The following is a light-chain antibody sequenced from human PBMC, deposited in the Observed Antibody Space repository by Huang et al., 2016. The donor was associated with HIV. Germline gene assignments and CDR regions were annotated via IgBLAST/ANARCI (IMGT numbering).Light chain of an antibody. CDR2: EVA. Sequence: DIVMTQAPLSLFVARGPPASISCKSSQSLLHSDGKTYLYWFLQRPGQPPQLLIHEVANRFSGFADRFSGSGSGTDFTLKISRVETEDVGTYYCMQSRDLPFTFGPGTKVEIK. V-gene: IGKV2D-29*01. CDR3: MQSRDLPFT. J-gene: IGKJ3*01. CDR1: QSLLHSDGKTY.